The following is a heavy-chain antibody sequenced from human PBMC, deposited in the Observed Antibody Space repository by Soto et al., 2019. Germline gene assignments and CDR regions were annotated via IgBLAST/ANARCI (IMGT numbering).Heavy chain of an antibody. J-gene: IGHJ6*02. Sequence: SETLSLTCTVSGGSISSYYWSWIRQPPGKGLEWIGYIYYSGSTNYNPSLKSRVTISVDTSKNQFSLKLSSVTAADTAVYYCARGNPLLPTRYYYGMDVWGQGTTVTVSS. CDR2: IYYSGST. V-gene: IGHV4-59*01. D-gene: IGHD2-2*01. CDR1: GGSISSYY. CDR3: ARGNPLLPTRYYYGMDV.